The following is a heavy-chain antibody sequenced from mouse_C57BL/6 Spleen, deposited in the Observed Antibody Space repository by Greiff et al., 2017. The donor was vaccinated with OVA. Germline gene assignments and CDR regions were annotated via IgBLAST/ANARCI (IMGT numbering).Heavy chain of an antibody. J-gene: IGHJ2*01. CDR1: GYTFTSYW. D-gene: IGHD2-3*01. Sequence: QVHVKQPGAELVMPGASVKLSCKASGYTFTSYWMHWVKQRPGQGLEWIGEIDPSDSYTNYNQKFKGKSTLTVDKSSSTAYMQLSSLTSEDSAVYYCARSDYDGYYDYWGQGTTLTVSS. CDR2: IDPSDSYT. CDR3: ARSDYDGYYDY. V-gene: IGHV1-69*01.